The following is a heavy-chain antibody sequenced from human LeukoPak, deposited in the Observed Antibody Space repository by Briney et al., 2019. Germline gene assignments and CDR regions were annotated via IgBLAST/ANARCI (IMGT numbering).Heavy chain of an antibody. D-gene: IGHD6-13*01. Sequence: ASVKVSCKASGYTFTGYYMHWVRQAPGQGLGWMGWINPNSGGTNYAQKFQGRVTMTRDTSISTAYMELSRLRSDDTAVYYCARESIAAAGPVVYYSDYWGQGTLVTVSS. V-gene: IGHV1-2*02. CDR2: INPNSGGT. CDR1: GYTFTGYY. CDR3: ARESIAAAGPVVYYSDY. J-gene: IGHJ4*02.